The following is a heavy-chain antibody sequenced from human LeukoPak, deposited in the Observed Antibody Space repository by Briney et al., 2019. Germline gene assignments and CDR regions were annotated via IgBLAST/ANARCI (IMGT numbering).Heavy chain of an antibody. J-gene: IGHJ4*02. CDR3: ARDTASGYYVSDY. Sequence: SVKVSCKASGGTFSSYAISWVRQTPGQGLEWMGRIIPILGIANYAQKFQGRVTITADKSTSTAYMELSSLRSEDTAVYYCARDTASGYYVSDYWGQGTLVTVSS. CDR2: IIPILGIA. CDR1: GGTFSSYA. D-gene: IGHD3-22*01. V-gene: IGHV1-69*04.